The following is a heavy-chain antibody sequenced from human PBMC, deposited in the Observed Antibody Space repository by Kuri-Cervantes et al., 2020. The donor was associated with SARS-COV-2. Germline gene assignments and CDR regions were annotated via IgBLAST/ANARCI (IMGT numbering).Heavy chain of an antibody. D-gene: IGHD6-13*01. Sequence: GSLRLSCAASGFTFSSYWMSWVRQAPGKGLEWIGSIYYSGSTYYNPSLKSRVTISVDTSKNQFSLKLSSVTAADTAVYYCARFRIIAAAGNFDYWGQGNLVTVSS. CDR1: GFTFSSYW. CDR2: IYYSGST. J-gene: IGHJ4*02. V-gene: IGHV4-39*07. CDR3: ARFRIIAAAGNFDY.